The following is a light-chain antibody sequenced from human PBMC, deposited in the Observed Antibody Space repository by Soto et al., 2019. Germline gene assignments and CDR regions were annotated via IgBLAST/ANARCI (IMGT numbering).Light chain of an antibody. V-gene: IGKV1-8*01. CDR3: QQYHSLPRT. CDR1: QGISIY. J-gene: IGKJ1*01. Sequence: AIRMTQSPSSVSASTGERVTITCRASQGISIYLAWYQQKPGKAPKLLIYAAPTLQSGVPSRFSGSGSGTDFTLTISCLQSEDFAVYYCQQYHSLPRTFGQGTKVDIK. CDR2: AAP.